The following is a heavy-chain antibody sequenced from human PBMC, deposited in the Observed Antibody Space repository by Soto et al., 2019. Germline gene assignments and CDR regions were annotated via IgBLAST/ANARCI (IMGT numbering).Heavy chain of an antibody. CDR2: INWNGASA. D-gene: IGHD6-25*01. CDR1: GFTFDNYA. V-gene: IGHV3-20*04. J-gene: IGHJ4*01. Sequence: GGSLELSCTVSGFTFDNYAMSWVRQAPGKGLEWISGINWNGASAGYADSVKGRFTISRDNAKNSLYLQMNSLRAEDTALYYCARGLNKAALSFEYWGQGT. CDR3: ARGLNKAALSFEY.